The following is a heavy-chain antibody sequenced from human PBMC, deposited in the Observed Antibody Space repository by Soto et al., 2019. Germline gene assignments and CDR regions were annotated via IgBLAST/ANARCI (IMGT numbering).Heavy chain of an antibody. CDR2: IYYSGST. CDR1: GGSISSSSYY. D-gene: IGHD3-10*01. Sequence: QLQLQESGPGLVKPSETLSLTCTVSGGSISSSSYYWGWIRQPPGKGLEWIGSIYYSGSTYYNPSLKSRVTLSVDTYKNQFSLKLSSVTAADTAVYYCARQPPKSNYYGSGSYLDYWGQGTLVTVSS. J-gene: IGHJ4*02. V-gene: IGHV4-39*01. CDR3: ARQPPKSNYYGSGSYLDY.